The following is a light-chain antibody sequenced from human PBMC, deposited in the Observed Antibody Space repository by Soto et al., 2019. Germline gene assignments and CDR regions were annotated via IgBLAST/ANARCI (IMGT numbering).Light chain of an antibody. Sequence: EVVLTQSPATLSLSPGERATLSCTASQSVSNNYLAWYQQKPGQAPRLLIYGASSRATGIPDRFSGSGAGTDFTLNISGLEPEVFAVYYCQQYGGSATFGQGTRLEIK. CDR2: GAS. V-gene: IGKV3-20*01. CDR3: QQYGGSAT. J-gene: IGKJ5*01. CDR1: QSVSNNY.